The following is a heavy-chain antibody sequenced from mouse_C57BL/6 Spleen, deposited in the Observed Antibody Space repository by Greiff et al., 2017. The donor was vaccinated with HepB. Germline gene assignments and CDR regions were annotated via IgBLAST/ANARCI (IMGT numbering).Heavy chain of an antibody. Sequence: EVQLVESGGGLVKPGGSLKLSCAASGFTFSDYGMHWVRQAPEKGLEWVAYISSGSSTIYYADTVKGRFNISRDNAKNTLFLQMTSLRSEDTAMYYCAKRSGYAMDYWGQGTSVTVSS. J-gene: IGHJ4*01. CDR2: ISSGSSTI. CDR3: AKRSGYAMDY. V-gene: IGHV5-17*01. CDR1: GFTFSDYG. D-gene: IGHD3-2*02.